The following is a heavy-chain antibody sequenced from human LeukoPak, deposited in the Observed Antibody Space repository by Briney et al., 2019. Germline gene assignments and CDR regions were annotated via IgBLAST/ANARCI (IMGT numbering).Heavy chain of an antibody. CDR1: GFTLSSYA. V-gene: IGHV3-30*04. D-gene: IGHD2-21*02. CDR2: ISYDGSNK. CDR3: AVVVVTAPDAFDI. Sequence: GGSLRLSCAASGFTLSSYAMHWVRQAPGKGLEWVAVISYDGSNKYYADSVKGRFTISRDNPKNTLYLQMNSLRAEDTAVYYCAVVVVTAPDAFDIWGQGTMVTVSS. J-gene: IGHJ3*02.